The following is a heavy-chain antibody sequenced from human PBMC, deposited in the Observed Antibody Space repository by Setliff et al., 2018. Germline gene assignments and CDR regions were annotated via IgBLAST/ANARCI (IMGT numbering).Heavy chain of an antibody. J-gene: IGHJ5*02. Sequence: GGSLRLSCAASGFTFSSYAMHWVRQAPGKGLEWVAVISYDGSNKYYADSVKGRFTISRDNSKNTLYLQMNSLRAEDTAVYYCAKDQWLVQYWFDPWGQGTLVTVSS. CDR2: ISYDGSNK. CDR3: AKDQWLVQYWFDP. CDR1: GFTFSSYA. D-gene: IGHD6-19*01. V-gene: IGHV3-30-3*01.